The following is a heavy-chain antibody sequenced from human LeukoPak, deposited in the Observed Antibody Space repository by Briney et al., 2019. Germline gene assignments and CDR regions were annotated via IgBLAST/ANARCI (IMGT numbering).Heavy chain of an antibody. Sequence: GSLRLSCTASGFTVSSDYMSWVRQPPGKGLEWIGYIYYSGSTNYNPSLKSRVTISVDTSKNQFSLKLSSVTAADTAVYYCAREIRYYDSSGYGPAFDIWGQGTMVTVSS. V-gene: IGHV4-59*02. J-gene: IGHJ3*02. CDR1: GFTVSSDY. CDR2: IYYSGST. CDR3: AREIRYYDSSGYGPAFDI. D-gene: IGHD3-22*01.